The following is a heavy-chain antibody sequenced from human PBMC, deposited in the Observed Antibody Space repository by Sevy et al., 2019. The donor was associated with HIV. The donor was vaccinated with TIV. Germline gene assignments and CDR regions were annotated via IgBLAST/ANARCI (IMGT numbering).Heavy chain of an antibody. J-gene: IGHJ4*02. CDR1: GFTFGDA. D-gene: IGHD3-22*01. CDR2: IRSKAYGGTT. V-gene: IGHV3-49*03. Sequence: GGSLRLSCTASGFTFGDAMSWFRQAPGKGLEWVGFIRSKAYGGTTEYASSVKGRFTISRDDSKSIAYLQMNSLKTEDTAVYYCTRAGYDDSSGPLDYWGQGNLVTVSS. CDR3: TRAGYDDSSGPLDY.